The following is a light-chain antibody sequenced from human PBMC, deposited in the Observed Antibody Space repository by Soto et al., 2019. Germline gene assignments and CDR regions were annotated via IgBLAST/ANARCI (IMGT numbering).Light chain of an antibody. CDR2: DVS. V-gene: IGLV2-14*01. CDR3: TSYTTTSTYV. Sequence: QSVLTQAASVSGSPGESITISCTGTSSDVGAYNYVSWYQQDPGKAPKVMIYDVSNRPSGVSHRFSASKSGNTASLTISGLQADDEADYYCTSYTTTSTYVFGTGTKVTVL. CDR1: SSDVGAYNY. J-gene: IGLJ1*01.